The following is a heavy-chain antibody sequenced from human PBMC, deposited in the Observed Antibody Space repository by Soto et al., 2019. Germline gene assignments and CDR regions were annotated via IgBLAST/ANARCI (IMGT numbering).Heavy chain of an antibody. V-gene: IGHV3-30*03. CDR3: ATDRMDV. Sequence: GGSLGLSCSASGFTFSSYGMHWVRQAQGKGLEWVAVISYDGSNKYYADSVKCRFTISRDNSKNTLYLQMNSLRAEDTAVYYCATDRMDVWGQGTTVTVSS. CDR2: ISYDGSNK. J-gene: IGHJ6*02. CDR1: GFTFSSYG.